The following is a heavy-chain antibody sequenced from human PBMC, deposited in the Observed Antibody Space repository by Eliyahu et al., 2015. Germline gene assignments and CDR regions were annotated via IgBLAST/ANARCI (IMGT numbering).Heavy chain of an antibody. CDR1: GYTFTSYY. D-gene: IGHD3-22*01. V-gene: IGHV1-46*01. J-gene: IGHJ4*02. CDR3: ARGGYYDRSGYFDY. Sequence: QVQLVQSGAEVKRPGASVRVSCKASGYTFTSYYMHWVRQAPGQGLEWMGMINPSTGSRTYAQKFQGRVSMTRDTSTSTVYMELSSLRAEDTAVHYCARGGYYDRSGYFDYWGQGALVTVSS. CDR2: INPSTGSR.